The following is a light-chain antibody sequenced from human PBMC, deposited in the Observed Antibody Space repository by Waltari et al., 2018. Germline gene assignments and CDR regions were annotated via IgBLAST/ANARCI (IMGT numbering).Light chain of an antibody. Sequence: QSALTQPASVSGSPGPSITISCPGTSSYVGTYNYVSWYQQHPGKAPKLMIYEVSNRPSGVSDRFSGSKSGNTASLTISGLQAEDEADYYCNSYSSSSSLVLFGGGTKLTVV. V-gene: IGLV2-14*01. CDR1: SSYVGTYNY. CDR3: NSYSSSSSLVL. J-gene: IGLJ2*01. CDR2: EVS.